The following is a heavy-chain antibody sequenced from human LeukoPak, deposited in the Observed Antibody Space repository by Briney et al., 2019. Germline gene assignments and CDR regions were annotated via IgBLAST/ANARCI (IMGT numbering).Heavy chain of an antibody. V-gene: IGHV5-51*01. CDR2: IYPGDSDT. Sequence: GGSLKISCKGSGYRFTSYWSGWVRPLPGKGREWMGIIYPGDSDTRYSPSFQGQVTISADKSISTAYLQWSSLKASDTAMYYCARAYYYDSSGSAWGRYYFDYWGQGTLVTVSS. CDR1: GYRFTSYW. D-gene: IGHD3-22*01. CDR3: ARAYYYDSSGSAWGRYYFDY. J-gene: IGHJ4*02.